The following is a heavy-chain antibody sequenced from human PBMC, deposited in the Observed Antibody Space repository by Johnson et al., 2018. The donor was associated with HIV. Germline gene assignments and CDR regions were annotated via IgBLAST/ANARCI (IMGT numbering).Heavy chain of an antibody. D-gene: IGHD3-10*01. V-gene: IGHV3-20*04. J-gene: IGHJ3*02. CDR3: ARDRGGAARDAFDI. CDR2: INWDGGST. Sequence: VQLVESGGGLVQPGGSLRLSCAASGFSFDDYGMSWVRQAPGKGLEWVSGINWDGGSTGYAASVKGRFTISRDNAKNSLYLQMNSLRAEDTALYYCARDRGGAARDAFDIWGQGTMVTVSS. CDR1: GFSFDDYG.